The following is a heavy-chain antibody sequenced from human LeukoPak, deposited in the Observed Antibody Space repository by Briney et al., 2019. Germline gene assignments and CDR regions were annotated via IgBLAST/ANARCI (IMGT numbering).Heavy chain of an antibody. CDR3: ARGNLGGYHGSGSPRYFDY. CDR2: INHSGST. D-gene: IGHD3-10*01. V-gene: IGHV4-34*01. CDR1: GGSFSGYY. Sequence: PSETLSLTCAVYGGSFSGYYWSWIRQPPGKGLEWIGEINHSGSTNYNPSLKSRVTISVDTSKNQFSLKLSSVTAADTAVYYCARGNLGGYHGSGSPRYFDYWGQGTLVTVSS. J-gene: IGHJ4*02.